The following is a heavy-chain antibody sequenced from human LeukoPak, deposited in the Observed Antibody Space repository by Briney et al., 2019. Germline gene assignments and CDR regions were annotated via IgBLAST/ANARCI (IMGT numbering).Heavy chain of an antibody. CDR3: ARDYYGWGSYPTYFDF. Sequence: PGGSLRLSCAVSGFTLSSNYMSWVRQPPGKGLEWVSVIYSGGSTYYADSVKGRFTISIDSSKNTLCLQMNSLRAEDTAVYYCARDYYGWGSYPTYFDFWGQGTLVTVSS. J-gene: IGHJ4*02. CDR1: GFTLSSNY. V-gene: IGHV3-53*01. CDR2: IYSGGST. D-gene: IGHD3-10*01.